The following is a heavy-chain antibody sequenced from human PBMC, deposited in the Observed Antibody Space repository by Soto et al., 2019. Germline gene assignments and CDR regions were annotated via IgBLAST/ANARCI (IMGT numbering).Heavy chain of an antibody. CDR2: ISSTSDYI. CDR3: VRDAVAATGSMGY. V-gene: IGHV3-21*01. J-gene: IGHJ4*02. D-gene: IGHD7-27*01. Sequence: GGSLRLSCAASGFIFSTNTMNWVRQAPGKGLEWVSSISSTSDYIYYADAVKGRFTISRENAKNSLFLQMDSLRAEDTAVYYCVRDAVAATGSMGYWGQGTLGTVSS. CDR1: GFIFSTNT.